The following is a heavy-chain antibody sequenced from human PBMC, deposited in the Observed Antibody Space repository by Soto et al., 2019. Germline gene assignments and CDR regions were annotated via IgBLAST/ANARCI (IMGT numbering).Heavy chain of an antibody. CDR3: ASPAGMVTAMRGGMDV. CDR2: IIPIFGTA. D-gene: IGHD2-21*02. CDR1: GGTFSSYA. Sequence: QVQLVQSGAEVKKPGSSVKVSCKASGGTFSSYAISWVRQAPGQGLEWMGGIIPIFGTANYAQKFQGRVTITADEATSTAYMELSSLRSEDTVVYYCASPAGMVTAMRGGMDVWGQGTTVTVSS. V-gene: IGHV1-69*01. J-gene: IGHJ6*02.